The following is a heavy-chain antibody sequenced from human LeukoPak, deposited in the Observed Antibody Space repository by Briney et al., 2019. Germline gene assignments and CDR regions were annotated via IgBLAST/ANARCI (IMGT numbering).Heavy chain of an antibody. V-gene: IGHV4-59*01. D-gene: IGHD3-22*01. CDR1: GGSISSYY. Sequence: SSETLSLTCTVSGGSISSYYWSWIRQPPGKGLEWIGYIYYSGGTNYSPSLKSRVTISVDTSKNQFSLKLSSVTAADTAVYYCARVVTYYDSSGYNYYFDYWGQGTLVTVSS. CDR2: IYYSGGT. J-gene: IGHJ4*02. CDR3: ARVVTYYDSSGYNYYFDY.